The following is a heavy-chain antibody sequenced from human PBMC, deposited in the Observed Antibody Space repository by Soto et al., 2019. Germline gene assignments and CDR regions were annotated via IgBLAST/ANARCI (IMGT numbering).Heavy chain of an antibody. J-gene: IGHJ6*02. CDR1: GYTFTYRY. Sequence: AVKVSYKASGYTFTYRYLHWVRQAPGQALEWMGWITPFNGNTNYAQKFQGRVTITADKSTSTAYMELSSLRYEDTAVYYCARGGSSGFPGMDDWGQGTTVTVSS. CDR3: ARGGSSGFPGMDD. D-gene: IGHD6-6*01. V-gene: IGHV1-45*02. CDR2: ITPFNGNT.